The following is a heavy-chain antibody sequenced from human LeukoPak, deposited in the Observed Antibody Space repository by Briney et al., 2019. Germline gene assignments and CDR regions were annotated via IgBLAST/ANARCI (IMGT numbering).Heavy chain of an antibody. V-gene: IGHV4-39*01. CDR2: IYYSGSI. D-gene: IGHD5-18*01. Sequence: SETLSLTCTVSGGSISSSSYYWGWIRQPPGKGLEWIGSIYYSGSIYYNPSLKSRITISVDTSKNQFSLKLSSVTAADTAVYYCASQRGYSYGTVSWGQGTLVTVSS. J-gene: IGHJ4*02. CDR1: GGSISSSSYY. CDR3: ASQRGYSYGTVS.